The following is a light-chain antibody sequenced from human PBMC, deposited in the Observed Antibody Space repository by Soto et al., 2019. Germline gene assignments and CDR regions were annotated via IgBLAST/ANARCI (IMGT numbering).Light chain of an antibody. CDR3: SSYAASNNFYFV. CDR1: SIDVGGYNY. Sequence: QSVLTQPPSVSGSPGQSVTISCTGTSIDVGGYNYVSWYQQYPGRAPKLMIYEVTKRPSGVPDRFSGSKSGNTASLTVSGLQAEDEADYYCSSYAASNNFYFVFGGGTQLTVL. V-gene: IGLV2-8*01. CDR2: EVT. J-gene: IGLJ3*02.